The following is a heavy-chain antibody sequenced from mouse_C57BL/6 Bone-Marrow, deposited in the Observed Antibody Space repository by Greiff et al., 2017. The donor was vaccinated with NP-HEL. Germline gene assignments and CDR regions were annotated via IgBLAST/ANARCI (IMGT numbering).Heavy chain of an antibody. J-gene: IGHJ3*01. CDR1: GYSITSGYY. Sequence: EVKLQESGPGLVKPSQSLSLTCSVTGYSITSGYYWNWIRQFPGNKLEWMGYINYDGSNSYNHSLKNRISITRTTSKNQFVLKLNAVTTEETATYYCASPDGYYVTWFAYWGQGTPVTVSA. CDR3: ASPDGYYVTWFAY. V-gene: IGHV3-6*01. CDR2: INYDGSN. D-gene: IGHD2-3*01.